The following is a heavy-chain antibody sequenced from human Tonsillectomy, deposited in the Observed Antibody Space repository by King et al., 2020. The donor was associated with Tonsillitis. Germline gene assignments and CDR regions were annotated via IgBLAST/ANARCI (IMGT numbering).Heavy chain of an antibody. J-gene: IGHJ4*02. CDR3: ARHFDSGGISIYFDY. CDR2: VFYSGST. CDR1: GGSISGSSYY. D-gene: IGHD4-23*01. Sequence: QLQESGPGLVKPSETLSLTCTVSGGSISGSSYYWAWIRQPPGKGLEWIGSVFYSGSTFFSPSLKSRLTVSVDTSKNPFSLKLDSVTAADTAVYFCARHFDSGGISIYFDYWGQGNLVIVSS. V-gene: IGHV4-39*01.